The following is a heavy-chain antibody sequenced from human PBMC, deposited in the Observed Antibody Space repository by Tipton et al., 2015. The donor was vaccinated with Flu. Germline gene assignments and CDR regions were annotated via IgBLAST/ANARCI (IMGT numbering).Heavy chain of an antibody. CDR3: ARRVVVAAHFDY. D-gene: IGHD6-19*01. CDR2: IYYSGST. J-gene: IGHJ4*02. CDR1: GGSISGSSYY. Sequence: LRLSCTVSGGSISGSSYYWGWIRQPPGKGLEWIGSIYYSGSTYYNPSLKSRVTISVDTSKNQFSLKLSSVTAADTAVYYCARRVVVAAHFDYWGQGTLVTVSS. V-gene: IGHV4-39*01.